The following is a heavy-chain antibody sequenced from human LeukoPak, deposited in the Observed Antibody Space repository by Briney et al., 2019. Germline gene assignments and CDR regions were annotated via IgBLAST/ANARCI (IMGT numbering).Heavy chain of an antibody. V-gene: IGHV3-23*01. Sequence: GGSLRLSCAASGFTFSSYALSWVRQAPGKGREWVSSFSGGGGAYYADSVRGRLTISRDNSKNTLYLQMNGLRAEDTAIYYCARLLRALYFDYWGQGTLVTVSS. CDR1: GFTFSSYA. CDR2: FSGGGGA. CDR3: ARLLRALYFDY. D-gene: IGHD4-17*01. J-gene: IGHJ4*02.